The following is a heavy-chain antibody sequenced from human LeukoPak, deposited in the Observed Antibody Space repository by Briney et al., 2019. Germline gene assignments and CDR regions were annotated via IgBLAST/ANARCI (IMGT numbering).Heavy chain of an antibody. V-gene: IGHV1-2*02. J-gene: IGHJ4*02. D-gene: IGHD4-17*01. CDR2: INPTSGVT. Sequence: ASVKVSCKASGYAFSGSYIHWVRQAPGQGPEWMGWINPTSGVTKYAQKFQGRVTTTRDTSIRTAYMDLSSLRSDDTAVYYCAREGVTTVTEYYFDYWGQGTLVTVSS. CDR3: AREGVTTVTEYYFDY. CDR1: GYAFSGSY.